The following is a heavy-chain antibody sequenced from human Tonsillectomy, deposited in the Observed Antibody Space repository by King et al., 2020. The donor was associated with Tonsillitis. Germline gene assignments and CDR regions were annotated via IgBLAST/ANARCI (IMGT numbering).Heavy chain of an antibody. CDR3: ARGPLTDYDDSSRYYMDV. J-gene: IGHJ6*03. CDR1: GFTFSSYS. CDR2: ISSSSSYI. Sequence: VQLVESGGGLVKPGGSLRLSCAASGFTFSSYSMNWVRQAPGKGLEWVSSISSSSSYIYYADSVKGRFTISRDNAKNSLYLQMNSLRAEDTAVYYCARGPLTDYDDSSRYYMDVGGKGTTVTGSS. D-gene: IGHD3-22*01. V-gene: IGHV3-21*01.